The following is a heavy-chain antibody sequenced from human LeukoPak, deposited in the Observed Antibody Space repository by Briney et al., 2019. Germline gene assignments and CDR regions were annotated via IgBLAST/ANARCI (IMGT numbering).Heavy chain of an antibody. J-gene: IGHJ4*02. Sequence: GGSLRLSCAASGFTFSTYAMTWVRQAPGKGLEWVSAISGSGGSAYYADSVKGRFTISRDNSKNTLYLQMNSLRAEDTAVYYCAKTVSGSYSYQGGDYWGQGTLVTVSS. CDR1: GFTFSTYA. CDR2: ISGSGGSA. CDR3: AKTVSGSYSYQGGDY. D-gene: IGHD3-10*01. V-gene: IGHV3-23*01.